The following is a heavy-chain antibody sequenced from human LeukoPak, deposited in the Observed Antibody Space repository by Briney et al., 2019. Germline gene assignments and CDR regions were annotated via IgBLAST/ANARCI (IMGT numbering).Heavy chain of an antibody. CDR2: INHSGST. D-gene: IGHD6-13*01. CDR3: ARAPLPSTCSSSWPNWFDP. Sequence: SETLSLTCAVYGGSFSGYYWSWIRQPPGKGLEWIGEINHSGSTNYNPSLKSRVTISVDTSKNQFSLKLSSVTAADTAVYYCARAPLPSTCSSSWPNWFDPWGQGTLVTVSS. J-gene: IGHJ5*02. V-gene: IGHV4-34*01. CDR1: GGSFSGYY.